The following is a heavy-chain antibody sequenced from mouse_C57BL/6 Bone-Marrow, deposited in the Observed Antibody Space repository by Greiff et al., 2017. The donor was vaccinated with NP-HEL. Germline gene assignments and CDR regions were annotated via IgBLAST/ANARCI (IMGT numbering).Heavy chain of an antibody. CDR2: ISSGGSYT. CDR1: GFTFSSYG. CDR3: ARQLRLRLDY. V-gene: IGHV5-6*01. J-gene: IGHJ2*01. D-gene: IGHD3-2*02. Sequence: EVKLMESGGDLVKPGGSLKLSCAASGFTFSSYGMSWVRQTPDKRLEWVATISSGGSYTYYPDSVKGRFTISRDNAKNTLYLQMSSLKSEDTAMYYCARQLRLRLDYWGQGTTLTVSS.